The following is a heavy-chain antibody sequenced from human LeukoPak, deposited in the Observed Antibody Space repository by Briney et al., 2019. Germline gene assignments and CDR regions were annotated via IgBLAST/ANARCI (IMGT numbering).Heavy chain of an antibody. CDR2: IYYSGST. Sequence: SETLSLTCTVSGGSISSNSYYWGWIRQPPGKGLEWIGSIYYSGSTYYNPSLKSRVTISVDTSKNQFSLKLSSATAADTAAYYCARDRTYYYGSGSAINWFDPWGQGTLVTVSS. CDR1: GGSISSNSYY. J-gene: IGHJ5*02. CDR3: ARDRTYYYGSGSAINWFDP. D-gene: IGHD3-10*01. V-gene: IGHV4-39*07.